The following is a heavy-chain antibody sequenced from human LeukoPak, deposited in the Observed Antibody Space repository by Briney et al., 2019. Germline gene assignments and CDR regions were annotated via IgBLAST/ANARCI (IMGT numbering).Heavy chain of an antibody. V-gene: IGHV1-8*03. J-gene: IGHJ4*02. D-gene: IGHD3-22*01. Sequence: ASVKVSCKASGYTFTSYDINWVRQANGQGLEWMGWMNPNSGNTGYAQKFQGRVTITRNTSISTAYMELSSLRSEDTAVYYCARARGVSPGSGYLFDYWGQGTLVTVSS. CDR2: MNPNSGNT. CDR1: GYTFTSYD. CDR3: ARARGVSPGSGYLFDY.